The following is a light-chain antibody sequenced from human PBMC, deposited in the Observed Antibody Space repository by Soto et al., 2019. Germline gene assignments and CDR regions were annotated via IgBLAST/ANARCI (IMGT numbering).Light chain of an antibody. CDR2: DVS. V-gene: IGLV2-14*01. Sequence: QSALTQPASVSGSPGQSITISCTGTSSDVGGYNYVSWYQQHPGNAPKLMIYDVSNRPSGVSNRFSGSKSGNTASLTISGLQAEDEADYYCSSYTSSSTYVGFGGGTKLTVL. J-gene: IGLJ2*01. CDR3: SSYTSSSTYVG. CDR1: SSDVGGYNY.